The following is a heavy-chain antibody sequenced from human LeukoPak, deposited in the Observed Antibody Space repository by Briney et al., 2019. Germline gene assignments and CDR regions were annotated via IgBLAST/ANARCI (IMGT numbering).Heavy chain of an antibody. CDR3: ARASFGELALDY. J-gene: IGHJ4*02. CDR1: GYTFTGYY. CDR2: INPNSGDT. D-gene: IGHD3-10*01. V-gene: IGHV1-2*02. Sequence: GASVKVSCKASGYTFTGYYMHWVRQAPGQGLEWMGWINPNSGDTNYAQKFQGRVTMTRDTSIFTAYMELSRLRSDDTALYYCARASFGELALDYWGQGTLVTVSS.